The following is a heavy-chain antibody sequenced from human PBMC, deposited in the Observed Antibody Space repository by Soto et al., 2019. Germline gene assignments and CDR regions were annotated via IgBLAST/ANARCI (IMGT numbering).Heavy chain of an antibody. D-gene: IGHD5-12*01. CDR3: AADDPRDGATLAQRGIDY. CDR2: IVVGSGNT. J-gene: IGHJ4*02. CDR1: GFTFTSSA. V-gene: IGHV1-58*01. Sequence: SVKVSCKASGFTFTSSAVQWVRQARGQRLEWIGWIVVGSGNTNYAQKFQERVTITRDMSTSTAYMELSSLRSEDTAVHYCAADDPRDGATLAQRGIDYWGQGTLVTVSS.